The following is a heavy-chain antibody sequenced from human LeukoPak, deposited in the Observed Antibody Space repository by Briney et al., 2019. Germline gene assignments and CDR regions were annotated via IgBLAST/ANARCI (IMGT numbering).Heavy chain of an antibody. Sequence: PGGSLRLSCAASDITLSRHSVNWVRQASGKGLEWVSYISSSGRFIYYADSVKGRFTISRDNAKNSLYLQMNSLRAEDTAVYYCARSLAAAELATPYWGQGTLVTVSS. CDR1: DITLSRHS. CDR3: ARSLAAAELATPY. D-gene: IGHD6-13*01. CDR2: ISSSGRFI. V-gene: IGHV3-21*01. J-gene: IGHJ4*02.